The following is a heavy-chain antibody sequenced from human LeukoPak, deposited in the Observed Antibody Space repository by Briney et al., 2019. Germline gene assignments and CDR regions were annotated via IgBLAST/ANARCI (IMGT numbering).Heavy chain of an antibody. CDR1: GFTFSSYS. J-gene: IGHJ3*02. CDR2: ISSSSSYI. CDR3: ARESGTGAFDI. D-gene: IGHD3-10*01. Sequence: GGSLRLSCAASGFTFSSYSMNWVRQAPGKGLEWVSYISSSSSYIYYADSVMGRFTISRDNAKNSLYLQMNSLRAEDTAVYYCARESGTGAFDIWGQGTMVTVSS. V-gene: IGHV3-21*01.